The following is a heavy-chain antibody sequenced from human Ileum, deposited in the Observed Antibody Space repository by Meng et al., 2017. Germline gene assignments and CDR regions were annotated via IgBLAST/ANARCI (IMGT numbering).Heavy chain of an antibody. Sequence: QVHLQDSGPVLVRPSETLSLICTFSGGSVSTSDYQWGWIRQPPGKGLEWIGYAGTNYNPSLKSRVTISVDTSKRQFSLKLTSVTAADTAVYYCARDHWGSLDYWGQGILVTVSS. CDR2: AGT. D-gene: IGHD7-27*01. CDR1: GGSVSTSDYQ. CDR3: ARDHWGSLDY. J-gene: IGHJ4*02. V-gene: IGHV4-61*08.